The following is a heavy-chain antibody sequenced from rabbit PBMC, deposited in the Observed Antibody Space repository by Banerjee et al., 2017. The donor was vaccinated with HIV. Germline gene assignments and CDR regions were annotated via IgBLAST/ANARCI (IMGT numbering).Heavy chain of an antibody. CDR3: ARVGYASSSSYPYYFNL. CDR1: GFDFSSYY. V-gene: IGHV1S7*01. J-gene: IGHJ4*01. Sequence: QQLEESGGGLVKPGGTLKLSCKASGFDFSSYYMSWVRQAPGKGLEWIGYIDPVFGSTYYAGWVNGRFTISSHNAQNTLYLQLNSLTAADTATYFCARVGYASSSSYPYYFNLWGQGTLVTVS. CDR2: IDPVFGST. D-gene: IGHD1-1*01.